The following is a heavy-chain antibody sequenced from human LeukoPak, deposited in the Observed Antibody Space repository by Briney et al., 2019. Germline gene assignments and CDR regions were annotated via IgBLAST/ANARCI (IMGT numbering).Heavy chain of an antibody. D-gene: IGHD3-9*01. CDR2: IIPILGIA. J-gene: IGHJ6*02. Sequence: SVKVSCKASGGTFSSYAISWVRQAPGQGLEWMGRIIPILGIANYAQKFQGRVTITADKSTSTAYMELSSLRSEDTAVYYCARDLGGDILTGYYHYYYYYGMDVWGQGTTVTVSS. CDR1: GGTFSSYA. V-gene: IGHV1-69*04. CDR3: ARDLGGDILTGYYHYYYYYGMDV.